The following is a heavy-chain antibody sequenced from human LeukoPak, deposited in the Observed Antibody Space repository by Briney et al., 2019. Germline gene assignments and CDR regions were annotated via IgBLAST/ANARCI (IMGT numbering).Heavy chain of an antibody. J-gene: IGHJ6*03. V-gene: IGHV3-23*01. CDR1: GFTFSSYG. CDR2: ISGSGGST. Sequence: GGSLRLSCAASGFTFSSYGMSWVRQAPGKGLEWVSAISGSGGSTYYADSVKGRFTISRDNSKNTLYLQMNSLRAEDTAVYYCAKGLGSGSYYPPAEYYYYMDVWGKGTTVTISS. D-gene: IGHD3-10*01. CDR3: AKGLGSGSYYPPAEYYYYMDV.